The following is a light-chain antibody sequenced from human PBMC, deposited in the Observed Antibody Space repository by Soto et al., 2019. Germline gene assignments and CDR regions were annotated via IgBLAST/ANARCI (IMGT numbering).Light chain of an antibody. J-gene: IGKJ4*02. CDR1: QSLLFSSNNKNY. CDR3: QQYCSSPPGLT. CDR2: WAS. Sequence: DIVMNQSPDSLAVSLGERATINCKSSQSLLFSSNNKNYLAWYQQKPGQPPKLLIYWASTREYGVPDRFSGSGYGTDFTLTTSSLQAEDVAVYYCQQYCSSPPGLTCGGGTRVEIK. V-gene: IGKV4-1*01.